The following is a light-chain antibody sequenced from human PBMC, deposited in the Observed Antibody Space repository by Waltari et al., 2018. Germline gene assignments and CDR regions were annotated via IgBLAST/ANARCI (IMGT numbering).Light chain of an antibody. CDR2: AAS. CDR3: QQSYSAIT. CDR1: QSISNY. V-gene: IGKV1-39*01. Sequence: DIQMTQSPSSLSASVGDRVTITCRASQSISNYLHWYQHKPGKAPNLLIYAASSLQSGVPSRFSGSGSGTDFTLTISSLQPEDFATYYCQQSYSAITFGPGTKVDV. J-gene: IGKJ3*01.